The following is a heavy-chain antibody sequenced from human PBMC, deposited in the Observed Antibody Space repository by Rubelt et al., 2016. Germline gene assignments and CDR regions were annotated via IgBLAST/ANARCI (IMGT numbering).Heavy chain of an antibody. J-gene: IGHJ4*02. Sequence: QITLKESGPTLVKPTQTLTLTCTFSGFSLSTRGVGVGWIRQPPGKALEWLALIYWDDDKRYSPSLKSRLTITKDTSKNQVVLTMTNRDHGDTATYYCARADRSGGPYYCDYWGQGTLVTGS. V-gene: IGHV2-5*02. CDR3: ARADRSGGPYYCDY. D-gene: IGHD3-22*01. CDR2: IYWDDDK. CDR1: GFSLSTRGVG.